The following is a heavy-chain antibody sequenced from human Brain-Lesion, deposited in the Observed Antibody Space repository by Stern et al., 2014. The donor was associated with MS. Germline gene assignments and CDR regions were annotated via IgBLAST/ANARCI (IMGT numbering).Heavy chain of an antibody. J-gene: IGHJ4*02. CDR2: FDTEDGET. Sequence: QVQLVQSGAEVKKPGASVKVSCKVSGYTLTELSMHWVRQAPRKGLEWMGGFDTEDGETIYAQKFPGRVTMTEDTSTDTAYMELSSLRSEDTAVYYCATLSPGAGGNYYRHFDYWGQGTLVTVSS. V-gene: IGHV1-24*01. CDR1: GYTLTELS. CDR3: ATLSPGAGGNYYRHFDY. D-gene: IGHD1-26*01.